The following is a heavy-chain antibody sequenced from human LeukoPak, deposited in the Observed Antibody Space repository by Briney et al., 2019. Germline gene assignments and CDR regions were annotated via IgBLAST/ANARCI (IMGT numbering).Heavy chain of an antibody. V-gene: IGHV3-48*01. CDR2: INNSSSII. CDR1: GFTFSSYD. D-gene: IGHD3-10*01. J-gene: IGHJ3*02. CDR3: ARDPAGFGELSWAFDI. Sequence: PGGSLRLSCAASGFTFSSYDMHWVRQAPGKGLEWLSYINNSSSIIYHTDSVKGRFTISRDNSKNTLYLQMNSLRAEDTAVYYCARDPAGFGELSWAFDIWGQGTMVTVSS.